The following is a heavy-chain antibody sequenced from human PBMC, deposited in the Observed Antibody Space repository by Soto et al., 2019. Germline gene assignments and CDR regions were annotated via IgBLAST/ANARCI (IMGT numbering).Heavy chain of an antibody. CDR3: IRPMTGTTRGFDY. J-gene: IGHJ4*02. V-gene: IGHV3-72*01. CDR2: SRNKANSYTT. Sequence: EVQLVESGGGLVQPGGSLRLSCAVSGFTFSDHYMDWVRQAPGKGLEWVGRSRNKANSYTTEFAASVKGRFTISRDDFAYSLYLQMDSLKTGDTAVYFCIRPMTGTTRGFDYWGQGTLVTVSS. CDR1: GFTFSDHY. D-gene: IGHD1-1*01.